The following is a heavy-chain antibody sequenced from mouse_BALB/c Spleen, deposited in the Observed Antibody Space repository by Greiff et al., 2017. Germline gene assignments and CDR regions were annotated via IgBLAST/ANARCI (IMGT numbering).Heavy chain of an antibody. CDR1: GYTFTDYY. CDR2: IYPGSGNT. V-gene: IGHV1-84*02. Sequence: VQLQESGPELVKPGASVKISCKASGYTFTDYYINWVKQKPGQGLEWIGWIYPGSGNTKYNEKFKGKATLTVDTSSSTAYMQLSSLTSEDTAVYFCARLPDYYAMDYWGQGTSVTVSS. J-gene: IGHJ4*01. CDR3: ARLPDYYAMDY.